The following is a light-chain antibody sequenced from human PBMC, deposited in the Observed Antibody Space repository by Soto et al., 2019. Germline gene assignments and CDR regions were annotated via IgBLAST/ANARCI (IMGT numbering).Light chain of an antibody. CDR1: QGIASF. CDR3: QQYETFSGT. V-gene: IGKV1-9*01. Sequence: DIQLTQSPSFLAASVGDRVTITCRASQGIASFLAWYQQKPGKAPKLLIYSATTLQTGVSSRFSGSRSGPEFTLTISSLQPEDFATYYCQQYETFSGTFGPGTKVEI. CDR2: SAT. J-gene: IGKJ1*01.